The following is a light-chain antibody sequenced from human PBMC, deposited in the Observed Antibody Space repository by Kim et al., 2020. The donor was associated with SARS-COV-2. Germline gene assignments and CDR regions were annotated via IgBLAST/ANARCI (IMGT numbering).Light chain of an antibody. CDR2: AAS. J-gene: IGKJ4*01. V-gene: IGKV1-39*01. CDR3: QQSYSTLALT. CDR1: ESSSSY. Sequence: SVGDRVTITCRASESSSSYLNWYQQKPGKAPKLLIYAASSLQSGVPSRFSGSGSGTDFTLTISSLQPEDFATYYCQQSYSTLALTFGGGTKVDIK.